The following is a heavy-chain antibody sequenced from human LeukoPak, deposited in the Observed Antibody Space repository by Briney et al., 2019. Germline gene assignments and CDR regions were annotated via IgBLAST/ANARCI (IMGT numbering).Heavy chain of an antibody. CDR2: IYHSGST. Sequence: SETLSLTCTVSGYSTSSGYYWGWIRQPPGKGLEWIGSIYHSGSTYYNPSLKSRVTISVDTSKNQFSLKLSSVTAADTAVYYCARQSVAAAGDFDYWGQGTLVTVSS. CDR1: GYSTSSGYY. CDR3: ARQSVAAAGDFDY. V-gene: IGHV4-38-2*02. D-gene: IGHD6-13*01. J-gene: IGHJ4*02.